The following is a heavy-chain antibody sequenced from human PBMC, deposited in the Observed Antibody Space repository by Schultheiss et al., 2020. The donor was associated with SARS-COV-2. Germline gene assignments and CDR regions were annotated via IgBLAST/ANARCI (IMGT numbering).Heavy chain of an antibody. CDR1: GFTFSSYD. D-gene: IGHD6-6*01. V-gene: IGHV3-13*01. CDR3: ARVQQLVGGPGLDY. CDR2: IGTAGDT. J-gene: IGHJ4*02. Sequence: GESLKISCAASGFTFSSYDMHWVRQATGKGLEWVSAIGTAGDTYYPGSVKGRFTISRENAKNSLYLQMNSLRAEDTAVYYCARVQQLVGGPGLDYWGQGTLVTVSS.